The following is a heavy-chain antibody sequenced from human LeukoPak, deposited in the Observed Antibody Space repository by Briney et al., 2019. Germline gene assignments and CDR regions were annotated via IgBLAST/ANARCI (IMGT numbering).Heavy chain of an antibody. V-gene: IGHV6-1*01. CDR2: TYYRSKWYN. Sequence: SQTLSLTCAISGDSVSSNSAAWNWIRQSPSRGLEWLGRTYYRSKWYNDYAVSVKSRITINPDASKNQFSLQLNSVTPEDTAVYYCARGRARYYYDSSGYYYFDYWGQGTLVTVSS. J-gene: IGHJ4*02. CDR3: ARGRARYYYDSSGYYYFDY. CDR1: GDSVSSNSAA. D-gene: IGHD3-22*01.